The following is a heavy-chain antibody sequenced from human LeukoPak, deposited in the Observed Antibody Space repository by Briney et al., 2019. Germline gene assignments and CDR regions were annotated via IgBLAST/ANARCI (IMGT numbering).Heavy chain of an antibody. CDR2: ISTHNGHT. J-gene: IGHJ4*02. CDR1: NYTFSNYA. V-gene: IGHV1-18*01. CDR3: AKSIGSDCYSAIDS. Sequence: ASVKVSCKTSNYTFSNYAISWVRQAPGQGLQWMGWISTHNGHTNYAQQFQGRVTMNTDTSTSTAYMELRSLRSDDTAQYYCAKSIGSDCYSAIDSWGQGSLVTVSA. D-gene: IGHD2-21*02.